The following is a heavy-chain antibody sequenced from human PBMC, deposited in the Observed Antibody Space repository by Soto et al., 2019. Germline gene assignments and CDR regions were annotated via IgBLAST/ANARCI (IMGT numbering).Heavy chain of an antibody. D-gene: IGHD2-8*02. CDR2: MNQRGSEL. Sequence: EVQLVESGGDLVQPGGSLRLSCAASGFTFSSYWMAWVRQSPGKGLEWVASMNQRGSELQYVDSVKGRFTISRDNARDLLYLQMNNLRPEDTAIYYCATDTYCPAACYRGHGNWGQGTLVTVSS. J-gene: IGHJ4*02. CDR3: ATDTYCPAACYRGHGN. V-gene: IGHV3-7*01. CDR1: GFTFSSYW.